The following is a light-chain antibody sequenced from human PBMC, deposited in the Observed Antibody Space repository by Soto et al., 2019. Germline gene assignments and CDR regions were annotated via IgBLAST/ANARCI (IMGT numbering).Light chain of an antibody. J-gene: IGKJ4*01. CDR1: QGIRSD. V-gene: IGKV1-6*01. CDR3: LQDYIYPLT. CDR2: GAT. Sequence: AIQMTQSPSSLSASVGDRVTLTCRASQGIRSDLGWYQQKPGKAPNLLIYGATSLQSGVPSRFSGSGSGTDFTLTISSLQPEDFATYYCLQDYIYPLTFGGGTKVEMK.